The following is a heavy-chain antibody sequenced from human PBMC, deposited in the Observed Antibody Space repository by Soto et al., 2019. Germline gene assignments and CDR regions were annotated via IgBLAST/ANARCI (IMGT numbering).Heavy chain of an antibody. Sequence: QVQLVQSGAEVKKPGASVKVSCKASGYTFTSYGISWVRQAPGQGLEWMGWISAYNGNTNYAQKLQGRVTMTTDTSTSTAYMELRSLRSDDTAVYYCARAVIYGSLSAYYYYYMDVWGKGTTVTVSS. CDR1: GYTFTSYG. CDR3: ARAVIYGSLSAYYYYYMDV. J-gene: IGHJ6*03. D-gene: IGHD2-2*02. V-gene: IGHV1-18*01. CDR2: ISAYNGNT.